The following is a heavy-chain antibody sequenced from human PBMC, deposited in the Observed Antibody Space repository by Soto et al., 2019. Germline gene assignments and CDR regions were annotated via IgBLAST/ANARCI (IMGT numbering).Heavy chain of an antibody. CDR1: GYSISSGYY. Sequence: PSETLPLTCAVSGYSISSGYYWGWIRQPPGKGLEWIGSIYHSGSTYYNPSLKSRVTISVDTSKNQFSLKLSSVTAADTAVYYCARDKYYYDSSGYYYGGDIDYWGQGTLVTVSS. D-gene: IGHD3-22*01. J-gene: IGHJ4*02. CDR2: IYHSGST. CDR3: ARDKYYYDSSGYYYGGDIDY. V-gene: IGHV4-38-2*02.